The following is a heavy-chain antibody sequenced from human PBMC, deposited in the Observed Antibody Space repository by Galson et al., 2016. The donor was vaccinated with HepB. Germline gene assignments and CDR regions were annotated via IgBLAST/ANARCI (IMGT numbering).Heavy chain of an antibody. J-gene: IGHJ4*02. D-gene: IGHD6-19*01. V-gene: IGHV3-33*06. CDR1: GFTFSNYG. CDR3: AKGGASGFHFDY. Sequence: SLRLSCAASGFTFSNYGMHWVRQAPGKGLEWVAVIWYDGSNKYYADSVKGRFTISRDNSKNTLYLQMNSLRAEDTAVYYCAKGGASGFHFDYWGQGTLVTVSS. CDR2: IWYDGSNK.